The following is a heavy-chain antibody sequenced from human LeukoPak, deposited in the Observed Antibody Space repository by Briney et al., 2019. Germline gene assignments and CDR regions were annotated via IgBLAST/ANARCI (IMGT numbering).Heavy chain of an antibody. CDR3: AKRPDYSTTWYYFDS. J-gene: IGHJ4*02. CDR1: EFTFSNYA. CDR2: ITSGGSI. V-gene: IGHV3-23*01. D-gene: IGHD6-13*01. Sequence: PGGSLRLSCAASEFTFSNYAMTWVRQAPGKGPEWVSTITSGGSIFYADSVKGRSAISRDNSKNTLYLQMNSLRVEDTAVYYCAKRPDYSTTWYYFDSWGQGTLVTVSS.